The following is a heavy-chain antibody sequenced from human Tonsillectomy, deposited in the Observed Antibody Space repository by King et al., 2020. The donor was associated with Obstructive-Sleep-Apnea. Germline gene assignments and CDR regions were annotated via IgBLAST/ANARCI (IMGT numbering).Heavy chain of an antibody. D-gene: IGHD3-3*01. CDR2: IYPVDSDT. V-gene: IGHV5-51*01. J-gene: IGHJ6*02. CDR3: ARHPGRSGTTIFGDYYYGLDV. CDR1: GYSFSNYW. Sequence: QLVQSGAEVKKPGESLKISCKGSGYSFSNYWIAWVRQMPGKGLEWMGIIYPVDSDTRYSPSFQGQVTMSADKSTSAAYLQWKSLKASDTAIYYCARHPGRSGTTIFGDYYYGLDVWGQGTTVTVSS.